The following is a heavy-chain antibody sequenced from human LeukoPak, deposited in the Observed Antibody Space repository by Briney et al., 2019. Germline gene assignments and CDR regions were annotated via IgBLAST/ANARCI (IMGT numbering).Heavy chain of an antibody. Sequence: SETLSLTCAVYGGSFSGYYWSWIRQPPGKGLEWIGEINHSGSTNYNPSLKSRVTISVDTSKNQFSLKLSSVTAADTAVYYCARQTGAYYYYMDVWGKGTTVTVSS. CDR2: INHSGST. V-gene: IGHV4-34*01. CDR3: ARQTGAYYYYMDV. D-gene: IGHD7-27*01. J-gene: IGHJ6*03. CDR1: GGSFSGYY.